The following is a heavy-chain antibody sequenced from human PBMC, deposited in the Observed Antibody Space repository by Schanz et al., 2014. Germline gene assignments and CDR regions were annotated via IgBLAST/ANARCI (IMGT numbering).Heavy chain of an antibody. D-gene: IGHD3-16*01. CDR1: GFTFSAYA. CDR3: AKTPREYCNYDNCPNWFDS. CDR2: ISASGGTT. Sequence: EVQLLESGEGLVQPGGSLRLSCAASGFTFSAYAMTWVRQIPGKGLEWVSAISASGGTTYYADSVKGRFTISRDNSKSTLYLQMNSLRAEDTAVYYCAKTPREYCNYDNCPNWFDSWGQGTLVTASS. J-gene: IGHJ5*01. V-gene: IGHV3-23*01.